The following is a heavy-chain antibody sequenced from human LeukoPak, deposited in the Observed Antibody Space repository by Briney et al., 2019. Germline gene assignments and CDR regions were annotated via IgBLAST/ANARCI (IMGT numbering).Heavy chain of an antibody. J-gene: IGHJ4*02. V-gene: IGHV3-15*01. Sequence: GGSLRLSCAASVFTLSNAWMNWVRQAPRKGLEWVGQIKTESDGATTDYAAPVKGRFTISRDDSKNTLFLQMNSLKTEDTALYYCTWSGLKIESWGQGTLVTVSS. D-gene: IGHD3-3*01. CDR3: TWSGLKIES. CDR2: IKTESDGATT. CDR1: VFTLSNAW.